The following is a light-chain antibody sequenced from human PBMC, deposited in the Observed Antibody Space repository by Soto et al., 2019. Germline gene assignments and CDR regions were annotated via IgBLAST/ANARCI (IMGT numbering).Light chain of an antibody. V-gene: IGKV1-9*01. Sequence: DIQLTQSPSFLSASVGDRVTITCRASQGISSYLAWYQQTPGKAPKLLIYASSILQSGVPLRFSGSGSGTEFTLTIDSLQPEDFATYYCQQLNTFPVTVGQGTRLAI. CDR1: QGISSY. CDR2: ASS. CDR3: QQLNTFPVT. J-gene: IGKJ5*01.